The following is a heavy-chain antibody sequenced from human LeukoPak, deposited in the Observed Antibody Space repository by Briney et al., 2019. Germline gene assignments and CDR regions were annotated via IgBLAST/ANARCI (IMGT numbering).Heavy chain of an antibody. CDR3: ARDAGNSGYGCDL. J-gene: IGHJ5*02. D-gene: IGHD5-12*01. CDR1: GFILSQYG. CDR2: IRYTSET. Sequence: GGFLRLSCAASGFILSQYGFNWVRQAPGKGLEWVSHIRYTSETFYADSVEGRFTISRDHARNSLYLQMNNLRGEDTAIYYCARDAGNSGYGCDLWGQGTLVTVSS. V-gene: IGHV3-48*01.